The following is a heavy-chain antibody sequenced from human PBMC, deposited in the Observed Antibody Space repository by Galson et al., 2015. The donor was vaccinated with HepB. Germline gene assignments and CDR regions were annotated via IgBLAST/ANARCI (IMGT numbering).Heavy chain of an antibody. Sequence: SLRLSCAASGFTFSGYSVNWVRQAPGKGLEWVSSISSTSYYIHYRESVKGRYTISRDDAKNSLYLQMNSLRVEGTGVYYCARDLTTVTTFDYWGQGILVTVSA. CDR2: ISSTSYYI. CDR3: ARDLTTVTTFDY. J-gene: IGHJ4*02. D-gene: IGHD4-17*01. CDR1: GFTFSGYS. V-gene: IGHV3-21*01.